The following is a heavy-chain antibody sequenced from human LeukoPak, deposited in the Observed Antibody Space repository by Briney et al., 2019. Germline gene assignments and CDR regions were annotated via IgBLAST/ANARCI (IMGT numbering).Heavy chain of an antibody. Sequence: GGSLRLSCAASGFTFSSSWMHWVRQAPGKGLVWVSRIKSDGSGATYADSVKGRFTISRDNAKNTLYLQMNSLRAEDTAVYYCAREILAPGKTHDYWGQGTLVTVSS. CDR1: GFTFSSSW. J-gene: IGHJ4*02. CDR2: IKSDGSGA. V-gene: IGHV3-74*03. CDR3: AREILAPGKTHDY.